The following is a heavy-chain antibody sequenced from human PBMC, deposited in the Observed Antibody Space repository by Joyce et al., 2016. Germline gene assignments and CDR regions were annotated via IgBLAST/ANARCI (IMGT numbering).Heavy chain of an antibody. V-gene: IGHV3-33*01. CDR3: ARDQDPGSMDV. CDR2: ICYDGSYK. CDR1: GFPLSNYG. J-gene: IGHJ6*02. Sequence: QVQLVDSGGGVVQPGRSRTLSCAAAGFPLSNYGRHGVRQAPGKGLEWLALICYDGSYKYYADSVKGRFSLSRDNSKNTFYMQMNSLRAEDTAVYYCARDQDPGSMDVWGQGTTVTVSS.